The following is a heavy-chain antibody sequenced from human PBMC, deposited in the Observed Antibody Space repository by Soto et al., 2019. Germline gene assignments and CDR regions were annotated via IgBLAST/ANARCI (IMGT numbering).Heavy chain of an antibody. J-gene: IGHJ6*02. CDR3: ARDLEPWAPNYYYGMDV. V-gene: IGHV3-21*01. Sequence: EVQLVESGGGLVKPGGSLRLSCAASGFTFSSYSMNWVRQAPGKGLEWVSSISSSSSYIYYADSVKGRFTISRDNAKNSLYLQMNSLRAEDTAVYYCARDLEPWAPNYYYGMDVWGQGTTVTVSS. D-gene: IGHD1-1*01. CDR1: GFTFSSYS. CDR2: ISSSSSYI.